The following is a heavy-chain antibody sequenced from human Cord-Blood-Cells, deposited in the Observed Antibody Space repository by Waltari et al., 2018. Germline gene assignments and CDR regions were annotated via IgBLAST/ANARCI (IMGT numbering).Heavy chain of an antibody. D-gene: IGHD2-21*02. V-gene: IGHV4-39*01. CDR1: GGSISSSSYY. CDR3: ARPGVVTANSWAFDI. Sequence: QLQLQESGPGLVKPSETLSLTRTVSGGSISSSSYYWGWIRQPPGKGLEWSGSICYSGSTYYNPSIKSRVTVSEDTSKNQFSLKLSSVTAADTAVYYCARPGVVTANSWAFDIWGQGTMVTVSS. CDR2: ICYSGST. J-gene: IGHJ3*02.